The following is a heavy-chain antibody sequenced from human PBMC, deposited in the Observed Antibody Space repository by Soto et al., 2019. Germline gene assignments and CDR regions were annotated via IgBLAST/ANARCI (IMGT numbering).Heavy chain of an antibody. CDR1: GGSFSGYY. D-gene: IGHD2-15*01. Sequence: SETLSLTCAVYGGSFSGYYWSWIRQPPGKGLEWIGEINHSGSTNYNPSLKSRVTISVDTSKNQFSLKLSSVTAADTAVYYCARGFDWVVAATYYFDYWGQGTLVTVSS. CDR2: INHSGST. V-gene: IGHV4-34*01. CDR3: ARGFDWVVAATYYFDY. J-gene: IGHJ4*02.